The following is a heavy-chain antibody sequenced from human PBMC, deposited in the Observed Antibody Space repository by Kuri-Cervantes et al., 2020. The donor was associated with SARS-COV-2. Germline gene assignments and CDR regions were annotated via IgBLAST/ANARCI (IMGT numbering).Heavy chain of an antibody. CDR2: IRYDGSNK. Sequence: GESLKISCAASGFTFSSYWMSWVRQAPGKGLEWVAFIRYDGSNKYYADSVKGRFTISRDNSKNTLYLQMNSLRAEDTAVYYCARGRDFWSGYQDSYYYYYYMDVWGKGTTVTVSS. D-gene: IGHD3-3*01. J-gene: IGHJ6*03. V-gene: IGHV3-30*02. CDR1: GFTFSSYW. CDR3: ARGRDFWSGYQDSYYYYYYMDV.